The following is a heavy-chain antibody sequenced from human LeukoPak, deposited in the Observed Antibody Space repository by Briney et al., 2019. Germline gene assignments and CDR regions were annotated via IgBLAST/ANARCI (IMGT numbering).Heavy chain of an antibody. CDR1: GDTVSSNSAA. D-gene: IGHD3-10*01. CDR3: VTMVRGVVDY. CDR2: TYYRSKWYN. V-gene: IGHV6-1*01. Sequence: KPSQTLSLTCAISGDTVSSNSAAWNWIRQSPSRGLEWLGRTYYRSKWYNDYAVSVKSRITINPDTSKNQFSLKLSSVTAADTAVYYCVTMVRGVVDYWGQGTLVTVSS. J-gene: IGHJ4*02.